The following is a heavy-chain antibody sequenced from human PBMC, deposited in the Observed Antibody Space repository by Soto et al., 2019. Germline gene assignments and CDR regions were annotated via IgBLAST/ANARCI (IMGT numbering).Heavy chain of an antibody. CDR3: ARGHDYGVSYYYYGMDV. D-gene: IGHD4-17*01. Sequence: QVQLVESGGGVVQPGRSLRLSCAASGFTFSSYAMHWVRQAPGKGLEWVAVISYDGSNKYYADSVKGRFTISRDNSKNTLYLQMNSLRAEDTAVYYCARGHDYGVSYYYYGMDVWGQGTTVTVSS. CDR2: ISYDGSNK. V-gene: IGHV3-30-3*01. CDR1: GFTFSSYA. J-gene: IGHJ6*02.